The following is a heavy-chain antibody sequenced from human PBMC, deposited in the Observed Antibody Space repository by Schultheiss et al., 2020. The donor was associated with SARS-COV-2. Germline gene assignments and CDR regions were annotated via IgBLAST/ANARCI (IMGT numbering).Heavy chain of an antibody. CDR2: ISTSNNYT. D-gene: IGHD3-16*02. CDR1: GFTFSSYS. Sequence: GGSLRLSCAASGFTFSSYSMNWVRQAPGKGLEWVSCISTSNNYTYYADSVKGRFTISTDNAKNSLYLQMNSLRAEDTAVYYCARGYHLADAFDIWGQGTMVTVSS. CDR3: ARGYHLADAFDI. J-gene: IGHJ3*02. V-gene: IGHV3-21*04.